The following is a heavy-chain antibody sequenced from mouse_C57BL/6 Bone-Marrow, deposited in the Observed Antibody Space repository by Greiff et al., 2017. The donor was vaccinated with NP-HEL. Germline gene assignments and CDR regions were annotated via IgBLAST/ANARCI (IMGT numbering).Heavy chain of an antibody. CDR1: GFSLSTSGMG. CDR2: IYWDDDK. CDR3: ARSAHYDYDRGAY. D-gene: IGHD2-4*01. V-gene: IGHV8-12*01. Sequence: QVTLKESGPGILQSSQTLSLTCSFSGFSLSTSGMGVSWIRQPSGKGLEWLAHIYWDDDKRYNPSLKSRLTISKDTSRNQVFLKITSVDTADTATYYCARSAHYDYDRGAYWGQGTLVTVSA. J-gene: IGHJ3*01.